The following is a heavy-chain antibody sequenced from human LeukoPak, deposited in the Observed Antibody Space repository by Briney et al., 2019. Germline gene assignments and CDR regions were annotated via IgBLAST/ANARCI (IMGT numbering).Heavy chain of an antibody. Sequence: ASVKVSCKASGYTFTSYGISWVRQAPGQGLEWMGWISAYNGNTNYAQKLQGRVTMTTDTSTSTAYMELRSLRSDDTAVYYCARGDYDRLEAPKYYFDYWGQGTLVTVSS. J-gene: IGHJ4*02. CDR1: GYTFTSYG. CDR2: ISAYNGNT. D-gene: IGHD3-16*01. CDR3: ARGDYDRLEAPKYYFDY. V-gene: IGHV1-18*01.